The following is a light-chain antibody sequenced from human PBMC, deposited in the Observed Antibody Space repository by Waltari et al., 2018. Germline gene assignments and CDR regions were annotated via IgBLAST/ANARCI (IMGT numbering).Light chain of an antibody. CDR2: GKN. Sequence: SSELTQDPAVSVALGQTVRITCPGDSLRSYYASWYQQKPVQAPVLVIYGKNNRPSGIPDRFSGSSSGNTASLTITGAQAEDEADYYCNSRDSSGNHVVFGGGTKLTVL. CDR3: NSRDSSGNHVV. J-gene: IGLJ2*01. CDR1: SLRSYY. V-gene: IGLV3-19*01.